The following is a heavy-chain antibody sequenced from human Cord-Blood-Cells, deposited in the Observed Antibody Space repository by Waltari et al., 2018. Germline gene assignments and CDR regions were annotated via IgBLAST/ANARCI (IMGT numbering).Heavy chain of an antibody. CDR1: GYSISSGYY. CDR2: LYHSGST. D-gene: IGHD1-20*01. J-gene: IGHJ4*02. V-gene: IGHV4-38-2*01. CDR3: ARGRRYNWNYFDY. Sequence: QVQLQESGPGLVTPSETLSLTCAVSGYSISSGYYWGWIRQPPGKGLEWIGSLYHSGSTYSNPSPKSQVTISVDTSKNQFSLKRSSVTAADTAVYYCARGRRYNWNYFDYWGQGTLGTVSS.